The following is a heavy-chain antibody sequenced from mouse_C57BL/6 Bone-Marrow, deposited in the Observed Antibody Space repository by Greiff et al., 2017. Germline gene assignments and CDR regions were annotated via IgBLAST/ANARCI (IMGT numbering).Heavy chain of an antibody. CDR2: IYPGGGDT. CDR3: ARPLLLRYQSLFAY. J-gene: IGHJ3*01. D-gene: IGHD1-1*01. Sequence: VQLQQSGPELVKPGASVKISCKASGYAFSSSWMNWVKQRPGKGLEWIGRIYPGGGDTYYNGKFKGKATLTADKSSSTVYMQLSSLTSEDSAVYSWARPLLLRYQSLFAYWGQGTLVTVSA. V-gene: IGHV1-82*01. CDR1: GYAFSSSW.